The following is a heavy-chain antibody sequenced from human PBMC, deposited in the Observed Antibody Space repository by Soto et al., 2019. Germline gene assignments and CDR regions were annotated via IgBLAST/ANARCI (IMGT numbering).Heavy chain of an antibody. Sequence: EVQLVESGGGLVQPGGSLRLSCAASGFTFSSYWMSWVRQAPGKGLEWVANIKQDGSEKYYVDSVKGRFTISRDNAKNSLYLQMNSLRAEDTAVYYCARVRSSSRYYYYYYGMDVWGQGTTVTVSS. J-gene: IGHJ6*02. D-gene: IGHD2-2*01. V-gene: IGHV3-7*01. CDR1: GFTFSSYW. CDR2: IKQDGSEK. CDR3: ARVRSSSRYYYYYYGMDV.